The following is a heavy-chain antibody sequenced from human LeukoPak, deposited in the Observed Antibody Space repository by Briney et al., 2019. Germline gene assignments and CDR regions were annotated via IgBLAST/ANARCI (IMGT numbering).Heavy chain of an antibody. J-gene: IGHJ4*02. Sequence: SETLSLTCTVSGGSISSGSYYWSWIRQPAGKGLEWIGRIYTSGSTNYNPSLKSRVTISVDTSKNQFSLKLSSVTAADTAVYYRARDDGYSSSWSHTFDYWGQGTLVTVSS. D-gene: IGHD6-13*01. CDR3: ARDDGYSSSWSHTFDY. V-gene: IGHV4-61*02. CDR2: IYTSGST. CDR1: GGSISSGSYY.